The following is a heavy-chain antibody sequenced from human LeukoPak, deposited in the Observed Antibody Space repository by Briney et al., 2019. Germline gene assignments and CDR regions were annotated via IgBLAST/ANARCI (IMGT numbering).Heavy chain of an antibody. D-gene: IGHD3-10*01. Sequence: GGSLRLSRAASGFTFDDYAMHWVRQAPGKGLEWVSGISWNSGSIGYADSVKGRFTISRDNAKNSLYLQMNSLRAEDTALYYCAKGIRFGGDAFDIWGQGTMVTVSS. CDR2: ISWNSGSI. V-gene: IGHV3-9*01. J-gene: IGHJ3*02. CDR1: GFTFDDYA. CDR3: AKGIRFGGDAFDI.